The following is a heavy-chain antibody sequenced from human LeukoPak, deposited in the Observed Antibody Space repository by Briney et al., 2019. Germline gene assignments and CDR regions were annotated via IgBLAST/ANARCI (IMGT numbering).Heavy chain of an antibody. J-gene: IGHJ3*02. CDR3: AREKVAGRGEAFDI. D-gene: IGHD6-19*01. V-gene: IGHV4-34*01. Sequence: PSETLSLTCAVYGGSFSGYYWSWIRQPPRKGLEWIGEINHSGSTNYNPSLKSRATISVDTSKNQFSLKLSSVTAADTAVYYCAREKVAGRGEAFDIWGQGTMVTVSS. CDR1: GGSFSGYY. CDR2: INHSGST.